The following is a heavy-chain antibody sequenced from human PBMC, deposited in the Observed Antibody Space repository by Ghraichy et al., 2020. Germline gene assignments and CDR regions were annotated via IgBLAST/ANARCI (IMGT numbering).Heavy chain of an antibody. CDR3: ARDRIAVAARVGGMDV. J-gene: IGHJ6*02. D-gene: IGHD6-19*01. CDR1: GDSVSSNSAA. CDR2: TYYRSKWYN. Sequence: SETLSLTFAISGDSVSSNSAAWNWIRQSPSRGLEWLGRTYYRSKWYNDYAVSVKSRITINPDTSKNQFSLQLNSVTPEDTAVYYCARDRIAVAARVGGMDVWGQGTTVTVSS. V-gene: IGHV6-1*01.